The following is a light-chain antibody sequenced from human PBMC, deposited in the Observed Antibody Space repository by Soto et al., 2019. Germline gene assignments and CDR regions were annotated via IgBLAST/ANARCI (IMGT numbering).Light chain of an antibody. CDR1: QSVSSN. J-gene: IGKJ1*01. CDR2: GAS. CDR3: QQYNNWPRT. Sequence: EIVMTQSRATLSVSPXEXATLSCRASQSVSSNLAWYQQKPGQAPRLLIYGASTRATGIPARFSGSGSGTEFTLTISSLQSEDFAVYYCQQYNNWPRTFGQGTKVDIK. V-gene: IGKV3-15*01.